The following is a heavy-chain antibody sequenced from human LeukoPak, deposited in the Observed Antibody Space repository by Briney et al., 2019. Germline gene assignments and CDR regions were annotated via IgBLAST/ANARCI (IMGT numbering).Heavy chain of an antibody. V-gene: IGHV3-23*01. J-gene: IGHJ4*02. D-gene: IGHD3-10*01. CDR3: AKDRLRDYYGSGSLWDLDY. Sequence: GGSLRLSCVASGFTFSNYVMSWVRQAPGKGLEWVSGISGSGGSTYYADSVKGRFTISRDNSKNTLYLQMNSLRAEGTAVYYCAKDRLRDYYGSGSLWDLDYWGQGTLVTVSS. CDR1: GFTFSNYV. CDR2: ISGSGGST.